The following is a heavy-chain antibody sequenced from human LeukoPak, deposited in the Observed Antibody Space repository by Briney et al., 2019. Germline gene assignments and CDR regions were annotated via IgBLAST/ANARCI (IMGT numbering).Heavy chain of an antibody. D-gene: IGHD2-2*01. CDR3: AVKLPTASPQYFQH. Sequence: PSETLSLTCAVYGGSFSGYYWSWIRQPPGKGLEWIGEINHSGSTNYNPSLKSRVTISVDTSKNQFSLKLSSVTAADTAVYYCAVKLPTASPQYFQHWGQGTLVIVSS. J-gene: IGHJ1*01. CDR2: INHSGST. V-gene: IGHV4-34*01. CDR1: GGSFSGYY.